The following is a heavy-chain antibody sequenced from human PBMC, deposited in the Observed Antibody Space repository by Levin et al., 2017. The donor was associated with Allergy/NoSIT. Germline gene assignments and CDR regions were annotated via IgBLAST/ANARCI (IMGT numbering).Heavy chain of an antibody. CDR1: GFTFSSYA. CDR2: ISYDGSNK. Sequence: GESLKISCAASGFTFSSYAMHWVRQAPGKGLEWVAVISYDGSNKYYADSVKGRFTISRDNSKNTLYLQMNSLRAEDTAVYYCARDVGMATISHFDYWGQGTLVTVSS. V-gene: IGHV3-30-3*01. CDR3: ARDVGMATISHFDY. J-gene: IGHJ4*02. D-gene: IGHD5-24*01.